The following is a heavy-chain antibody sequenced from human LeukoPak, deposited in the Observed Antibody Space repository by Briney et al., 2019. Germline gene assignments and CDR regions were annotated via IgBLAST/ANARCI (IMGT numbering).Heavy chain of an antibody. CDR1: GFTFSHYA. J-gene: IGHJ6*02. CDR3: AKYGYSYGGNYYGMDV. V-gene: IGHV3-30*04. Sequence: GGSLRLSCVASGFTFSHYAMHWVRQAPGKGLEWVAVISYDGSSKDYADSVKGRFTISRDDSKNSLYLQMNSLRAEDTAVYYCAKYGYSYGGNYYGMDVWGQGTTVTVSS. D-gene: IGHD5-18*01. CDR2: ISYDGSSK.